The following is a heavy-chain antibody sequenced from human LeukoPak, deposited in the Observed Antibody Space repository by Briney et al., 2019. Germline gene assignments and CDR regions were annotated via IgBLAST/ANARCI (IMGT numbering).Heavy chain of an antibody. CDR1: GGSISSYY. Sequence: SETLSLTCTVSGGSISSYYWSWIRQPPGKGLEWIGYIYYSGSTNYNPSLKSRVTISVDTSKNQFSLKLSSVTAANTAVYYCARHPRIAAAGFDYWGQGTLVTVSS. CDR3: ARHPRIAAAGFDY. CDR2: IYYSGST. D-gene: IGHD6-13*01. V-gene: IGHV4-59*08. J-gene: IGHJ4*02.